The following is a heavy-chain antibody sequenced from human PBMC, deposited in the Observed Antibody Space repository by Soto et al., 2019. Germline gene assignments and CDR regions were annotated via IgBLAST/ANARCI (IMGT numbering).Heavy chain of an antibody. CDR3: AQDNYDDSGYYPLDAFDI. D-gene: IGHD3-22*01. Sequence: SGPTLVNPTQTLTLTCTFSGFSLSTSGVGVVWIRQPPGKALEWLALSYWNDDQRYSPSLKSRLTITKDTSKNQVVLTMTNMDPVDTATYYCAQDNYDDSGYYPLDAFDIWGQGPMVTV. V-gene: IGHV2-5*01. CDR2: SYWNDDQ. J-gene: IGHJ3*02. CDR1: GFSLSTSGVG.